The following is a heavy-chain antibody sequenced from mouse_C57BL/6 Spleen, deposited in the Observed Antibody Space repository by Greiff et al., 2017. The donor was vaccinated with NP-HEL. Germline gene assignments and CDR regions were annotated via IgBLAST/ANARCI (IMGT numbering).Heavy chain of an antibody. V-gene: IGHV1-55*01. J-gene: IGHJ2*01. CDR1: GYTFTSYW. D-gene: IGHD4-1*01. CDR3: ARSSGTYFDY. Sequence: QVQLQQPGAELVKPGASVKMSCKASGYTFTSYWITWVKQRPGQGLEWIGDIYPGSGSTNYNEKFKSKATLPVDTSSRTAYMQLSSLTSEDSAVYDCARSSGTYFDYWGQGTTLTVSS. CDR2: IYPGSGST.